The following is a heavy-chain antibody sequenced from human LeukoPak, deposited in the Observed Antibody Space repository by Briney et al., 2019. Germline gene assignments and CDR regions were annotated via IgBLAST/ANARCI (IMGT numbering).Heavy chain of an antibody. CDR3: ARREGRGGPSDY. Sequence: PGGSLRLSCSASGFIFSSYAMHWVRQAPGKGLEFVSGISSNGGSTYYADSVKARFTMSRDNSKNALYLQMSSLRAEDTAVYYCARREGRGGPSDYWGQGTLVTVSS. D-gene: IGHD3-10*01. CDR1: GFIFSSYA. V-gene: IGHV3-64D*06. CDR2: ISSNGGST. J-gene: IGHJ4*02.